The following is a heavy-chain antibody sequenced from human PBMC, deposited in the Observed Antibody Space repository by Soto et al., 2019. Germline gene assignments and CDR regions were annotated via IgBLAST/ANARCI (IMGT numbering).Heavy chain of an antibody. CDR3: ARDQTVGVWFGELPLYYYYGMDV. CDR1: GGSISSGGYY. CDR2: IYYSGST. V-gene: IGHV4-31*02. J-gene: IGHJ6*02. D-gene: IGHD3-10*01. Sequence: LCGGSISSGGYYWSWIRQHPGKGLEWIGYIYYSGSTYYNPSLKSRVTISVDTSKNQFSLKLSSVTAADTAVYYCARDQTVGVWFGELPLYYYYGMDVWGQGTTVTVSS.